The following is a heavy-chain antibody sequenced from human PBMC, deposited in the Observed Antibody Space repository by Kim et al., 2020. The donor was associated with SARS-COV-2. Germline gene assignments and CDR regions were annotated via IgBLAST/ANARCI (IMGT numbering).Heavy chain of an antibody. D-gene: IGHD6-13*01. CDR3: ARGAAAGYFDY. Sequence: STSYAQKFQGRGTMTRDTSTSTVYMELSSLRSEDTAVYYCARGAAAGYFDYWGQGTLVTVSS. J-gene: IGHJ4*02. V-gene: IGHV1-46*01. CDR2: ST.